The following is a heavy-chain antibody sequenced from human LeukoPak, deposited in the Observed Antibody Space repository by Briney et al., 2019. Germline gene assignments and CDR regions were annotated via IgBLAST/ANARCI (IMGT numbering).Heavy chain of an antibody. CDR3: ARVGYRGYSSSWHLFDY. J-gene: IGHJ4*02. CDR1: GGSISSSSYY. Sequence: SETLSLTCTVSGGSISSSSYYWGWIRQPPGKGLEWIGSIYYSGSTYYNPSLKSRVTISVDTSKNQFSLKLSSVTAADTAVYYCARVGYRGYSSSWHLFDYWGQGTLVTVSS. V-gene: IGHV4-39*07. D-gene: IGHD6-13*01. CDR2: IYYSGST.